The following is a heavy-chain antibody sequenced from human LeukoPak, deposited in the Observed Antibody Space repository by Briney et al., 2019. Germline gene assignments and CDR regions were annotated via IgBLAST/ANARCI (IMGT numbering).Heavy chain of an antibody. CDR3: VRERYSNDYEA. J-gene: IGHJ5*02. D-gene: IGHD6-25*01. Sequence: HPGGSLRLSCAASGFTVENKRMSWVRQAPGKGLEWVSTIYSGGDTSYADSVKGRFTISRDNSKNTLYLQMNSLRAEDTAMYYCVRERYSNDYEAWGQGTLVTVSS. V-gene: IGHV3-53*01. CDR2: IYSGGDT. CDR1: GFTVENKR.